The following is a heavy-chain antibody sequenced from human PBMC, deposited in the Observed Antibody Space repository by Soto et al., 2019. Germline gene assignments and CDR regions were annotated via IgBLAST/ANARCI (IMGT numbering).Heavy chain of an antibody. D-gene: IGHD6-19*01. V-gene: IGHV1-69*04. CDR2: IIPILGIA. J-gene: IGHJ3*02. CDR1: GGTFSSYT. CDR3: ARDEGAVAGNNAFDI. Sequence: SVKVSCKASGGTFSSYTISWVRQAPGQGLEWMGRIIPILGIANYAQKFQGRVTITADKSTSTAYMELSSLRSEDTAVYYCARDEGAVAGNNAFDIWGQGTMVTVSS.